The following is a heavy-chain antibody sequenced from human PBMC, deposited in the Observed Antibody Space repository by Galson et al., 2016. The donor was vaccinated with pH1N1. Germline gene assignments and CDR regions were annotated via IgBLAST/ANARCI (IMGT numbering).Heavy chain of an antibody. D-gene: IGHD4-17*01. CDR3: ARHPWDYGDDIGGEYDS. CDR1: AYLISSYY. V-gene: IGHV4-59*08. CDR2: ISYTGGT. J-gene: IGHJ4*02. Sequence: SETLSLTCDVSAYLISSYYWNWIRQPPGKGLEWIGYISYTGGTKYNPSLKSRVTISRDTSKNQFFLKVISVTAADTAVYYCARHPWDYGDDIGGEYDSWGQGTLVTVSS.